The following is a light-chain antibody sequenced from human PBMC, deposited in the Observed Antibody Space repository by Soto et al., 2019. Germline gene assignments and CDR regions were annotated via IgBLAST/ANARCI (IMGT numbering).Light chain of an antibody. CDR3: QQYNNWPPLT. CDR2: RAS. V-gene: IGKV3D-15*01. J-gene: IGKJ4*01. Sequence: EIVMTQSPATLSMSPGDRVTLSCRASQSIDNNLAWYQPRPGQPPRLLIYRASTRANGIPARFSGSGCGTEFTLTISSLQSEDFAVYCCQQYNNWPPLTFGGGTKVEIK. CDR1: QSIDNN.